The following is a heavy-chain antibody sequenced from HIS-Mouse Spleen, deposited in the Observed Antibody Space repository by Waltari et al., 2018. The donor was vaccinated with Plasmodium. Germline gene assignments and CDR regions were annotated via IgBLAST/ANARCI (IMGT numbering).Heavy chain of an antibody. CDR1: GYTFTGYF. D-gene: IGHD7-27*01. CDR2: INPTSGGT. V-gene: IGHV1-2*02. CDR3: ARDPKQLGSAFDI. Sequence: QVQLVQSGAEVKKPGASVKVSCKASGYTFTGYFMHWVRQAPGQGLEWRRRINPTSGGTNYAQRFQGRVTMTMDTSISPAYMELSRLRSDDTAVYYCARDPKQLGSAFDIWGQGTMVTVSS. J-gene: IGHJ3*02.